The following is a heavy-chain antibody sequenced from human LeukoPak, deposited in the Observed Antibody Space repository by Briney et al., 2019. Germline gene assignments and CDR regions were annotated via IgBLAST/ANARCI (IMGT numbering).Heavy chain of an antibody. D-gene: IGHD1-7*01. CDR1: GFRFSDYC. J-gene: IGHJ4*02. CDR2: IRQDGGGK. CDR3: VTDRDTNWQKLFDY. Sequence: PGGSLRLSCAASGFRFSDYCMNWVRQAPGKGLEWVANIRQDGGGKNYVDSVKGRFTISRDNSDSSLYLQMNNLGAEDTAVYYCVTDRDTNWQKLFDYWGRGTLVTVSS. V-gene: IGHV3-7*01.